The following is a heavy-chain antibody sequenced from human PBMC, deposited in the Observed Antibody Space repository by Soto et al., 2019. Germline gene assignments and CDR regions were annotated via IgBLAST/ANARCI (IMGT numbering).Heavy chain of an antibody. V-gene: IGHV1-2*04. CDR3: ARGHSTDCSSAVCSFFYNHEMDV. D-gene: IGHD2-8*01. CDR1: GYSFTDYH. Sequence: ASVKVSCKASGYSFTDYHIHWVRQAPGQGLEWLGRINPKSGGTSTAQKFQGWVTMTRDRSISTAYKELTRLRSDDTAVYFCARGHSTDCSSAVCSFFYNHEMDVWGQGTTVTVSS. CDR2: INPKSGGT. J-gene: IGHJ6*02.